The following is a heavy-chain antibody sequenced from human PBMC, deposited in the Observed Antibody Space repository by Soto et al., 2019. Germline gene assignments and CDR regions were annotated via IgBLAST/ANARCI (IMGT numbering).Heavy chain of an antibody. CDR3: AKDPTAYCSSTSCLGHNWFDP. Sequence: LRLSCAASGFTFSSYAMSWVRQAPGKGLEWVSAISGSGGSTYYADSVKGRFTISRDNSKNTLYLQMNSLRAEGTAVYYCAKDPTAYCSSTSCLGHNWFDPWGQGTLVTVSS. CDR1: GFTFSSYA. CDR2: ISGSGGST. J-gene: IGHJ5*02. D-gene: IGHD2-2*01. V-gene: IGHV3-23*01.